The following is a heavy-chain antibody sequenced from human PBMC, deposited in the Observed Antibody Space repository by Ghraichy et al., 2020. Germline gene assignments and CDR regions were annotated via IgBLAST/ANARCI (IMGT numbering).Heavy chain of an antibody. Sequence: GGSLRLSCAASGFTFSSYAMSWVRQAPGKGLEWVSAISGSGGSTYYADSVKGRFTISRDNSKNTLYLQMNSLRAEDTAVYYCAIVGSQRISGSPHLGYWGQGTLVTVSS. CDR2: ISGSGGST. D-gene: IGHD1-26*01. J-gene: IGHJ4*02. CDR3: AIVGSQRISGSPHLGY. CDR1: GFTFSSYA. V-gene: IGHV3-23*01.